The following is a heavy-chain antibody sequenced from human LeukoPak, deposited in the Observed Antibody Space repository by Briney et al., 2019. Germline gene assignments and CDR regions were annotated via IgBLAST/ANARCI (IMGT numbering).Heavy chain of an antibody. V-gene: IGHV1-69*04. D-gene: IGHD3-22*01. CDR1: GGTFSSYA. J-gene: IGHJ2*01. Sequence: ASVKVSCKASGGTFSSYAISWVRRAPGQGLEWMGRIIPIFGIANYAQKFQGRVTITADKSTSTAYMELSSLRSEDTAVYYCARSSSGQTYWYFDLWGRGTLVTVSS. CDR2: IIPIFGIA. CDR3: ARSSSGQTYWYFDL.